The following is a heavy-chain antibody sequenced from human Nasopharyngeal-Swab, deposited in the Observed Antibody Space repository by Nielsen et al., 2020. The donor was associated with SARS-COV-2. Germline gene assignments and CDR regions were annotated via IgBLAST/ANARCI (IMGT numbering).Heavy chain of an antibody. D-gene: IGHD3-22*01. J-gene: IGHJ4*02. V-gene: IGHV3-23*01. Sequence: GASLRLSCAASGFTFSSYAMSWVRQAPGKGLEWVSAISGSGGSTYYADSVKGRFTISRDNSKNTLYLQMNSLRAEDTAVYYCAKERDYYDSSGSDFDYWGQGTLVTVSS. CDR2: ISGSGGST. CDR1: GFTFSSYA. CDR3: AKERDYYDSSGSDFDY.